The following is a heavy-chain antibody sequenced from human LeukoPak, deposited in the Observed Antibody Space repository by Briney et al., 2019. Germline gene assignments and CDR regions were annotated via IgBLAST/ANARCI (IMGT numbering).Heavy chain of an antibody. J-gene: IGHJ4*02. D-gene: IGHD2-15*01. CDR3: ARKADYFDY. CDR2: IGSSSSYT. Sequence: GGSLRLSCAASGFTFSDYDMSWIRQAPGKGLEWVSYIGSSSSYTNYADSVKGRFTISRDNAKNPLYLQMNSLRAEDTAVYYCARKADYFDYWGQGTLVTVSS. CDR1: GFTFSDYD. V-gene: IGHV3-11*03.